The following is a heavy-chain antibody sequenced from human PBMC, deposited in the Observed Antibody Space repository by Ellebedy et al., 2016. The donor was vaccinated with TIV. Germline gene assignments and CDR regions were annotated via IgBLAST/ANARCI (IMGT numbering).Heavy chain of an antibody. Sequence: GESLKISCAASGFTFSSYWMHWVRQAPGKGLVWVSRIKGDGSETTYADSVKGRVTISRDNAKNTLYLQMNSLRAEDTAVYYCAAGPYSFGWGYWGQGTLVTVSS. D-gene: IGHD5-18*01. J-gene: IGHJ4*02. CDR1: GFTFSSYW. V-gene: IGHV3-74*01. CDR2: IKGDGSET. CDR3: AAGPYSFGWGY.